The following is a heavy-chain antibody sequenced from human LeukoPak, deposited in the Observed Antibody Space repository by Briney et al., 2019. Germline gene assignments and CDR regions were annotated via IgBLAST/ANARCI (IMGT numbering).Heavy chain of an antibody. Sequence: SVKVSCKASGGTFISYAISWVRQAPGQGLEWMGRIIPIFGTANCAQKFQGRVTITADESTSTAYMELSSLRSEDTAVYYCARDTIAVAGGFYYYYGMDVWGQGTTVTVSS. CDR3: ARDTIAVAGGFYYYYGMDV. CDR1: GGTFISYA. V-gene: IGHV1-69*01. D-gene: IGHD6-19*01. J-gene: IGHJ6*02. CDR2: IIPIFGTA.